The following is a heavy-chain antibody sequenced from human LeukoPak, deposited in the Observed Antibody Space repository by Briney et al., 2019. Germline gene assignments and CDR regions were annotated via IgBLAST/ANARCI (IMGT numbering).Heavy chain of an antibody. V-gene: IGHV1-46*03. CDR1: GYTFTSYY. CDR3: ARGSGSALAGRAPHFDY. J-gene: IGHJ4*02. CDR2: INPSGGST. D-gene: IGHD6-19*01. Sequence: ASVKVSCKASGYTFTSYYMHWVRQAPGQGLEWMGIINPSGGSTSNAQKFQGRVTMTRDTSTSTLYMELSSLRSEDTAVYYCARGSGSALAGRAPHFDYWGQGTLVTVSS.